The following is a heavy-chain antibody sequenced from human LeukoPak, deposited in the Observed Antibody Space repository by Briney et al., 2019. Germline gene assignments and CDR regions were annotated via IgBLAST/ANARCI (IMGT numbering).Heavy chain of an antibody. Sequence: PSETLSLTCTVSGGSFSNYCWTWIRQPPGKTLEWIGCHKGGSTHYNPSLRSRVTISVDTSNNQFSLTLSSVTAADTAVYYCARVNRRGSNWFDPWGQGTLVTVSS. D-gene: IGHD1-14*01. CDR1: GGSFSNYC. J-gene: IGHJ5*02. CDR3: ARVNRRGSNWFDP. CDR2: HKGGST. V-gene: IGHV4-59*12.